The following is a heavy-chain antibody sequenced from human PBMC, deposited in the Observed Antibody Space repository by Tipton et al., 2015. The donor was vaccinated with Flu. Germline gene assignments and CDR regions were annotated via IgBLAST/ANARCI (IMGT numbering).Heavy chain of an antibody. D-gene: IGHD6-13*01. J-gene: IGHJ3*02. CDR1: GGSFSGYY. CDR3: AGSLAQLVGAFDI. CDR2: INHSGST. Sequence: TLSLTCAVYGGSFSGYYWSWIRQPPGKGLEWIGEINHSGSTNYNPSLKSRVTISVDTSKNQFSLKLSSVTAADTAVYYCAGSLAQLVGAFDIWGQGTMVTVSS. V-gene: IGHV4-34*01.